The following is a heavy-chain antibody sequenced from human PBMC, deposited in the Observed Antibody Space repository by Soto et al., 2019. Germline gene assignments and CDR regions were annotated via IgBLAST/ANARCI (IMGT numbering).Heavy chain of an antibody. V-gene: IGHV1-2*04. J-gene: IGHJ4*02. CDR2: INPNSGGT. Sequence: GASVKVSCKASGYTFTGYYMHWVRQAPGQGLEWMGWINPNSGGTNYAQKFQGWVTMTRDTSISTAYMELSRLRSDDTAVYYCARQIRGWQQPQHYFDYWGQGTLVTVSS. CDR3: ARQIRGWQQPQHYFDY. CDR1: GYTFTGYY. D-gene: IGHD6-13*01.